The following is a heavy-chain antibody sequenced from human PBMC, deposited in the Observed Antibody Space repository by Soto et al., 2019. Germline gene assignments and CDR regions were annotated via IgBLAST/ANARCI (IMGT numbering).Heavy chain of an antibody. V-gene: IGHV5-51*01. Sequence: PGESLKISCNGSGYSFTSYWIGWVRQMPGKGLEWMGIIYPGDSDTRYSPSFQGQVTISADKSISTAYLQWSSLKASDTAMYYCARQRDRDYDILTGYYYYYGMDVWGQGTTVTVSS. CDR3: ARQRDRDYDILTGYYYYYGMDV. J-gene: IGHJ6*02. CDR1: GYSFTSYW. CDR2: IYPGDSDT. D-gene: IGHD3-9*01.